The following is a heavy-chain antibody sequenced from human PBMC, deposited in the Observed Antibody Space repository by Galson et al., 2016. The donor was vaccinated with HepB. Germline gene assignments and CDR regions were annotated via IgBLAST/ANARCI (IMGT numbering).Heavy chain of an antibody. V-gene: IGHV2-5*02. Sequence: PALVKPTQTLTLTCTFSGFSLSSSGVGVGWMRQPPGKTLEWLAHIYWDGDERYSPSLQSRLTITKDTSKNRVVLTMPNMDPVDTATYYCVHIVHSGSYYYFAYWGQGTLVTVAS. CDR2: IYWDGDE. J-gene: IGHJ4*02. D-gene: IGHD1-26*01. CDR3: VHIVHSGSYYYFAY. CDR1: GFSLSSSGVG.